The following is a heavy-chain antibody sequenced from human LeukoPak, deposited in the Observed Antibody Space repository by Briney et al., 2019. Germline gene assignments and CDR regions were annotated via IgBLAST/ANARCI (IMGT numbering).Heavy chain of an antibody. Sequence: ASVKVSCKASGYTFTGYYMHWVRQAPGQGLEWMGWINPNSGGTNYAQKFQGRVTMTRDTSISTAYMELSRLRSDDTAVYYCAGNVDTAMANYFDYWGQGTLVTVSS. CDR3: AGNVDTAMANYFDY. D-gene: IGHD5-18*01. V-gene: IGHV1-2*02. CDR1: GYTFTGYY. J-gene: IGHJ4*02. CDR2: INPNSGGT.